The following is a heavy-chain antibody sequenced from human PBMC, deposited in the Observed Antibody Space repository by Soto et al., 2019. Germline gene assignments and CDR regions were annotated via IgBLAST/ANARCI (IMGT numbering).Heavy chain of an antibody. CDR3: ARRADCSGGSCYSRWFDP. Sequence: GESLKISCKGSGYSFTSYWIGWVRQMPGKGLEWMGIIYPGDSDTRYSPSFQGQATISADKSISTAYLQWSSLKASDTAMYYCARRADCSGGSCYSRWFDPWGQGTLVTVSS. J-gene: IGHJ5*02. D-gene: IGHD2-15*01. V-gene: IGHV5-51*01. CDR1: GYSFTSYW. CDR2: IYPGDSDT.